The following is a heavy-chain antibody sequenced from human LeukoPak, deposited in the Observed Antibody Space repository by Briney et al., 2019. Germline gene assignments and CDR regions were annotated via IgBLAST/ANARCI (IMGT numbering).Heavy chain of an antibody. J-gene: IGHJ6*02. CDR2: ISSSGSTI. D-gene: IGHD3-3*02. V-gene: IGHV3-11*01. CDR1: GFTFSDYY. CDR3: AKGGSSFVYGMDV. Sequence: GGSLRLSCAASGFTFSDYYMSWIRQAPGKGLEWVSYISSSGSTIYYAGSVKGRFTISRDNAKNSLYLQMNSLRTEDTALYYCAKGGSSFVYGMDVWGQGTTVTVSS.